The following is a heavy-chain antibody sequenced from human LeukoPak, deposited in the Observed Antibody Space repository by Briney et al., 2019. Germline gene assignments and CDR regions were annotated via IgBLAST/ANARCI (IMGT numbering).Heavy chain of an antibody. J-gene: IGHJ6*03. CDR3: ARLNGIILIYYMDV. CDR1: GYSISSGYF. V-gene: IGHV4-38-2*02. Sequence: SETLSLTCTVSGYSISSGYFWGWIRPPPGKGLEWIGSINHSGSTNYNPSLKSRVTISVDTSKNQFSLKLSSVTAADTAVYYCARLNGIILIYYMDVWGKGTTVTISS. CDR2: INHSGST. D-gene: IGHD3-16*01.